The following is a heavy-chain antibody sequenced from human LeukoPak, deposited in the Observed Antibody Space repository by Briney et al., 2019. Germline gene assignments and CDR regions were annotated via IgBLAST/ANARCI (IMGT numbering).Heavy chain of an antibody. J-gene: IGHJ3*02. CDR1: GFTFSSYD. Sequence: GGSLRLSCAASGFTFSSYDMSWVRQAPGKGLEWVSSISLSTNGKTYADSVKGRFTISTDNAKNTLYLQMDSLRAEDTAIYYCAKALTRWAFAIWGQGTMVTVSS. V-gene: IGHV3-23*01. D-gene: IGHD3-16*01. CDR3: AKALTRWAFAI. CDR2: ISLSTNGK.